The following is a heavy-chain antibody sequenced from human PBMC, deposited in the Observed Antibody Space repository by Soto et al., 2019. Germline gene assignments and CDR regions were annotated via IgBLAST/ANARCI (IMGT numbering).Heavy chain of an antibody. CDR3: ARGITGTTYYYYYMDV. V-gene: IGHV3-33*01. CDR1: GFTFSSYG. CDR2: IWYDGSNK. Sequence: PGGSLRLSCAASGFTFSSYGMHWVRQAPGKGLEWVAVIWYDGSNKYYADSVKGRFTISRDNSKNTLYLQMNSLRAEDTAVYYCARGITGTTYYYYYMDVWGKGTTVTVS. D-gene: IGHD1-7*01. J-gene: IGHJ6*03.